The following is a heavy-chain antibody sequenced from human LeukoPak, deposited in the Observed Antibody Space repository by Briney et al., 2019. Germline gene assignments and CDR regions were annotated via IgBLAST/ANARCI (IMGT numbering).Heavy chain of an antibody. CDR3: ATYYYDSSGYYYFDY. Sequence: SESLSLTCTVSGGSVSSGSYYWSWIRQPPGKGLEWIGYIYYSGSTNYNPSLKSRVTISVDTSKNQFSLKLSSVTAADTAVYYCATYYYDSSGYYYFDYWGQGTLVTVSS. CDR1: GGSVSSGSYY. D-gene: IGHD3-22*01. CDR2: IYYSGST. J-gene: IGHJ4*02. V-gene: IGHV4-61*01.